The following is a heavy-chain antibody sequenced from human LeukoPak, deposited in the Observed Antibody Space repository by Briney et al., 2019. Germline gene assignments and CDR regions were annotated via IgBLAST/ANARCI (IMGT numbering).Heavy chain of an antibody. Sequence: SETLSLTCAVYGGSISSYYWSWIRQSPGKGLECIGYIHYTGSTNYNPSLKSRVTISVETSKNQFSLKLKSVTAADTAVYYCARGGYYGSGNDFRFDPWGQGTLVTVSS. V-gene: IGHV4-59*01. J-gene: IGHJ5*02. D-gene: IGHD3-10*01. CDR1: GGSISSYY. CDR2: IHYTGST. CDR3: ARGGYYGSGNDFRFDP.